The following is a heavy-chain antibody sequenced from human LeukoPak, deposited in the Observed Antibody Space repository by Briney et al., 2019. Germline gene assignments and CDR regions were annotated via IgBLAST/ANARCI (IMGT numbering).Heavy chain of an antibody. CDR2: INTNTGNP. CDR3: ARLVAVAGTAGY. Sequence: ASVKVSCKASGYTFIHYAMNWVRQAPGQGLEWMGWINTNTGNPTYAQGFTGRFVFSLDTPVSTAYLQISSLKAEDTAVYYCARLVAVAGTAGYWGQGTLVTVSS. CDR1: GYTFIHYA. V-gene: IGHV7-4-1*02. J-gene: IGHJ4*02. D-gene: IGHD6-19*01.